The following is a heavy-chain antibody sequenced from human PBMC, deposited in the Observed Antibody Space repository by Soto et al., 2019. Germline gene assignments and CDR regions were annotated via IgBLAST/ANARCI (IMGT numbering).Heavy chain of an antibody. V-gene: IGHV3-7*01. CDR1: GLTFSNYW. CDR3: TKVVGLAGQD. CDR2: IKQDGREK. J-gene: IGHJ4*02. D-gene: IGHD6-19*01. Sequence: EVQLEESGGTLVQPGGSLRLSCAASGLTFSNYWMSWVRQAPGKGLEWVANIKQDGREKYYVDSVRGRFTISRDNAKNSLYLQMSSLRAEDTAVYYCTKVVGLAGQDWGQGTLVTVPS.